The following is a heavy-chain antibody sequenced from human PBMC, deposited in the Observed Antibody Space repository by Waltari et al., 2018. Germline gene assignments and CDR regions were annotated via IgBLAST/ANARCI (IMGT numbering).Heavy chain of an antibody. J-gene: IGHJ2*01. CDR2: IYLDGSGR. D-gene: IGHD6-25*01. CDR1: GFMFTNYW. V-gene: IGHV3-7*01. CDR3: ARDLPHGYFDV. Sequence: EMQLVQSGGGLVQPGGSLRLSCEASGFMFTNYWMTGVRQAPGQGLEWVANIYLDGSGRYYADSVKGRFTISRDNAKNSVYLQMSSLRVEDTAVYYCARDLPHGYFDVWGRGALVVVSS.